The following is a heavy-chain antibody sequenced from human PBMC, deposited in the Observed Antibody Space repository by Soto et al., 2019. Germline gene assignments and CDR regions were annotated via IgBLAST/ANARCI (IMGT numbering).Heavy chain of an antibody. CDR3: AGASFGVAEYYFDY. Sequence: EVQLLESGGGLVQPGGSLRLSCAASGFTFSSYWMSWVRQAPGKGLEWVANIKQDGSEKYYVDSVKGRFTISRDNAKNSLYLQMNSLRAEDTAVYYCAGASFGVAEYYFDYWGQGTLVTVSS. CDR2: IKQDGSEK. D-gene: IGHD3-3*01. V-gene: IGHV3-7*01. J-gene: IGHJ4*02. CDR1: GFTFSSYW.